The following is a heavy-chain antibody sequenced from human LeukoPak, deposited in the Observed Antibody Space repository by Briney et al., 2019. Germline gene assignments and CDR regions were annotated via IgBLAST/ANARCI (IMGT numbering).Heavy chain of an antibody. J-gene: IGHJ3*02. D-gene: IGHD2-15*01. CDR3: ARGGDAFDI. CDR1: GFTFSNYG. V-gene: IGHV3-30*02. Sequence: GGSLRLSCEASGFTFSNYGIHWVRQAPGKGLEWVAFIRPDGSDKYYAESVKGRFTMSRDNSKNTLYLQMNSLRAEDTAVYYCARGGDAFDIWGQGTMVSVSS. CDR2: IRPDGSDK.